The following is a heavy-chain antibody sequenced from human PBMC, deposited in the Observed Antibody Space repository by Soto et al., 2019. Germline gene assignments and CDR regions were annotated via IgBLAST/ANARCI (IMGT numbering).Heavy chain of an antibody. CDR1: GYTFTGYY. CDR3: ARAGSSGWYDLDY. CDR2: INPNSGGT. J-gene: IGHJ4*02. Sequence: GPSVKVSCKASGYTFTGYYLHWVRQAPGQGLEWMGWINPNSGGTNYAQKFQGRVTMTRDTSISTAYMELSRLRSDDTAVYYCARAGSSGWYDLDYLGQGTLVSVSS. D-gene: IGHD6-19*01. V-gene: IGHV1-2*02.